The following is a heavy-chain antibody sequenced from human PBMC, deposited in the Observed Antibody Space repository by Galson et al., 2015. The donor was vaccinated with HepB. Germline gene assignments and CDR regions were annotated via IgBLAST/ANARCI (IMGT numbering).Heavy chain of an antibody. CDR3: ARGIAAAGFFDY. V-gene: IGHV3-30-3*01. J-gene: IGHJ4*02. CDR1: GFTFSSYA. Sequence: SLRLSCAASGFTFSSYAMHWVRQAPGKGLEWVAVISYDGSNKYYADSVKGRFTISRDNSKNTLYLQMNSLRAEDTAVYYCARGIAAAGFFDYWGQGTLVTVSS. D-gene: IGHD6-13*01. CDR2: ISYDGSNK.